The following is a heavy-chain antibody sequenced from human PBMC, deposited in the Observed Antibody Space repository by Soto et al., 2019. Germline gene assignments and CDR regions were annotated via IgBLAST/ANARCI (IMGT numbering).Heavy chain of an antibody. CDR1: GYSINSGYF. J-gene: IGHJ5*02. V-gene: IGHV4-38-2*02. Sequence: SETLSLTCTVSGYSINSGYFWGWIRQPPGKGLEWIGSVFHSGTTYYNPSLKSRVTISVDTSKNQFSLSLTSVTAADTAMYFCARGDPGYSYGKVDLWGQGTLVTVSS. D-gene: IGHD5-18*01. CDR2: VFHSGTT. CDR3: ARGDPGYSYGKVDL.